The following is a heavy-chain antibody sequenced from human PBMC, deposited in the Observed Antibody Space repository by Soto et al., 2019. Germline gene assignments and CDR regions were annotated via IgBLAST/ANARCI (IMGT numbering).Heavy chain of an antibody. J-gene: IGHJ5*02. CDR1: GGSISSSSYY. V-gene: IGHV4-39*01. CDR3: ERHRARNWFDP. D-gene: IGHD6-6*01. CDR2: IYYSGST. Sequence: SETLSLTCIVSGGSISSSSYYWGWIRQPPGKGLEWIGSIYYSGSTYYNPSLKSRVTISVDTSKNQFSLKLSSVTAADTAVFYCERHRARNWFDPWGEGTLVPVCS.